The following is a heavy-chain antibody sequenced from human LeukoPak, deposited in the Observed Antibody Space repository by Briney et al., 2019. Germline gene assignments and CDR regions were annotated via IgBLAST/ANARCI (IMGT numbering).Heavy chain of an antibody. CDR2: IIPIFGTA. J-gene: IGHJ5*02. CDR3: ARGGLRFYCSGGSCYLNWSDP. Sequence: ASVKVSCKASGGTFSSYAISWVRQAPGQGLEWMGGIIPIFGTANYAQKFQGRVTITADESTSTAYMELSSLRSEDTAVYYCARGGLRFYCSGGSCYLNWSDPWGQGTLVTVSS. D-gene: IGHD2-15*01. V-gene: IGHV1-69*01. CDR1: GGTFSSYA.